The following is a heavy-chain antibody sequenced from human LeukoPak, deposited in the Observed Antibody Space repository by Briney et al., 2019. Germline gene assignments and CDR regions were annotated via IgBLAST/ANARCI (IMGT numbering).Heavy chain of an antibody. CDR1: GFTFRNYQ. J-gene: IGHJ4*02. D-gene: IGHD6-19*01. CDR2: IGNIISTT. V-gene: IGHV3-48*03. CDR3: ARTAYDLRGQSLVPGLDS. Sequence: GGSLRLSCAASGFTFRNYQMNWVRQAPGKGQEWVSYIGNIISTTHYADSVRGRFTVSRDDAKSSLYLQMSSLRVEDTAVYYCARTAYDLRGQSLVPGLDSWGQGTLVTVSS.